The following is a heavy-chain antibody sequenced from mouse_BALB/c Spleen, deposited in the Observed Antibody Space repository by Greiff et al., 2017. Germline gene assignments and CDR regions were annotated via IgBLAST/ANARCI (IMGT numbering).Heavy chain of an antibody. D-gene: IGHD2-1*01. CDR3: ARRGGGNYYWYFDV. CDR1: GYTFTSYW. Sequence: QVQLQQSGAELVKPGASVKLSCKASGYTFTSYWMHWVKQRPGQGLEWIGEINPSNGRTNYNEKFKSKATLTVDKSSSTAYMQLSSLTSEDSAVYYCARRGGGNYYWYFDVWGAGTTVTVSS. CDR2: INPSNGRT. J-gene: IGHJ1*01. V-gene: IGHV1S81*02.